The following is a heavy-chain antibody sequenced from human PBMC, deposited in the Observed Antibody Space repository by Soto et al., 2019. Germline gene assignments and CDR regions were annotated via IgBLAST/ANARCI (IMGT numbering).Heavy chain of an antibody. J-gene: IGHJ4*02. V-gene: IGHV3-23*01. Sequence: GGSLRLSCAASGFTFSSYAMSWVRQAPGKGLEWVSAISTSGGSTYYADSVRGRFTISRDNSKNRLYLQMNSLRPDDTAVYYCASLYDILTGYYIFWGQGTLV. CDR1: GFTFSSYA. CDR2: ISTSGGST. CDR3: ASLYDILTGYYIF. D-gene: IGHD3-9*01.